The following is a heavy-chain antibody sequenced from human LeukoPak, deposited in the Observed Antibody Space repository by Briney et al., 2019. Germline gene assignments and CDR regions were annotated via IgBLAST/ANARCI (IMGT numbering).Heavy chain of an antibody. CDR1: GFTFSSYA. CDR2: ISYDGSNK. V-gene: IGHV3-30*04. J-gene: IGHJ4*02. D-gene: IGHD1-26*01. Sequence: GRSLRLSCAASGFTFSSYAMHWVRQAPGKGLEWVAVISYDGSNKYYADSVKGRFTISRDNSKNTLYLQMNSLRAEDTAVYYCARALNSGSYYDYWGQGTLVTVSS. CDR3: ARALNSGSYYDY.